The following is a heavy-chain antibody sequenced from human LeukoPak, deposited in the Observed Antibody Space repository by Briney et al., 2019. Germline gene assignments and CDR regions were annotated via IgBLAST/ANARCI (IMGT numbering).Heavy chain of an antibody. J-gene: IGHJ6*03. CDR3: AGSGSGSYYLYYYYYYMDV. CDR2: ISWNSGSI. V-gene: IGHV3-9*01. CDR1: GFTFDDYA. Sequence: GGSLRLSCAASGFTFDDYAMHWVRQAPGKGLEWVSGISWNSGSIGYADSVKGRFTISRDNAKNSLYLQMSSLRAEDTAVYYCAGSGSGSYYLYYYYYYMDVWGKGTTVTVSS. D-gene: IGHD3-10*01.